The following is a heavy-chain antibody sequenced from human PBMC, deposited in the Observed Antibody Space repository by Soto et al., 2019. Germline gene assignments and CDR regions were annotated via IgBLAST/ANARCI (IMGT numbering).Heavy chain of an antibody. V-gene: IGHV1-69*13. CDR1: GGTFSSYA. Sequence: SVKVSCKASGGTFSSYAISWVRQAPGQGLEWMGGIIPIFGTANYAQKFQGRVTITADESTSTAYMELSSLRSEDTAVYYCARDEVVRGVTTYYYYGMDVWGQGTTVTVSS. CDR2: IIPIFGTA. D-gene: IGHD3-10*01. J-gene: IGHJ6*02. CDR3: ARDEVVRGVTTYYYYGMDV.